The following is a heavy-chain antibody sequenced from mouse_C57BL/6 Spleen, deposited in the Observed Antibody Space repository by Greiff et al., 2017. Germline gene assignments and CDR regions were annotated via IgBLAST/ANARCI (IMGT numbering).Heavy chain of an antibody. D-gene: IGHD2-1*01. CDR3: ASIYRGYFDV. CDR2: INPSTGGT. V-gene: IGHV1-42*01. CDR1: GYSFTGYY. J-gene: IGHJ1*03. Sequence: EVQLQQSGPELVKPGASVKISCKASGYSFTGYYMNWVKQSPEKSLEWIGEINPSTGGTTYNQKFKAKATLTVDKSSSTAYMQLKSLTSEDSAVYYCASIYRGYFDVWGTGTTVTVSS.